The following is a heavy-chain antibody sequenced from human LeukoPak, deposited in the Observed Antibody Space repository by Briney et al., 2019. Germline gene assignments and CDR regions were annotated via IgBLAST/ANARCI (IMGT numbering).Heavy chain of an antibody. CDR2: INHSGST. V-gene: IGHV4-34*01. CDR1: GGSFSGYY. CDR3: ARGGSGYDSNPYFDY. D-gene: IGHD5-12*01. Sequence: SETLSLTCAVYGGSFSGYYWSWIRQPPGKGLEWIGEINHSGSTNYNPSLKSRVTISVDTSKNQFSLKLSSVTAADTAVYCCARGGSGYDSNPYFDYWGQGTLVTVSS. J-gene: IGHJ4*02.